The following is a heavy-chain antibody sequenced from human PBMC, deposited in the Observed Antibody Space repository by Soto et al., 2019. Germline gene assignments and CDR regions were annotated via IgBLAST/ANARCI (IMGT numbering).Heavy chain of an antibody. Sequence: GASVKVSCKASGYTFTSYYMHWVRQAPGQGLEWMGIINPSGGSTSYAQKFQGRVTMTRDTSTSTVYMELSSLRSEDTAVYYCARTYCSSTSCYASAFAIWGQGTMVTVSS. V-gene: IGHV1-46*03. D-gene: IGHD2-2*01. CDR3: ARTYCSSTSCYASAFAI. CDR2: INPSGGST. J-gene: IGHJ3*02. CDR1: GYTFTSYY.